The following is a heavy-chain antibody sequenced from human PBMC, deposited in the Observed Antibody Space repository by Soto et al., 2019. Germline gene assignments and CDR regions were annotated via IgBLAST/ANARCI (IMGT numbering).Heavy chain of an antibody. V-gene: IGHV3-23*01. D-gene: IGHD1-26*01. Sequence: PGGSLRLSCAASGFTFSSYAMSWVRQAPGKGLEWVSAISGSGGSTYYADSVKGRFTISRDNSKNTLYPQMNSLRAEDTAVYYCAKSSTTRYSGSYPLGYWGQGTLVTVSS. CDR2: ISGSGGST. CDR1: GFTFSSYA. J-gene: IGHJ4*02. CDR3: AKSSTTRYSGSYPLGY.